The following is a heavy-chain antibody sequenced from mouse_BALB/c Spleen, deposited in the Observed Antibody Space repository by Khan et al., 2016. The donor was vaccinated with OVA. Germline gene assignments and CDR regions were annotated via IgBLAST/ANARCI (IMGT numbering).Heavy chain of an antibody. CDR1: GLNIKDSY. Sequence: EMQLQESGAELVKPGATVKLSCTASGLNIKDSYMHWLKQWPEQGLEWIGWIDPPNGNTKYAPNFQGQATITADTSANTAYLQLSNLTSEDTAVSYCARMARKWGQGTTLTVSS. CDR3: ARMARK. J-gene: IGHJ2*01. V-gene: IGHV14-3*02. CDR2: IDPPNGNT.